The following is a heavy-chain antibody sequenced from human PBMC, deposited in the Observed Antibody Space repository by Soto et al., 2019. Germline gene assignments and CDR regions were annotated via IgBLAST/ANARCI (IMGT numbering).Heavy chain of an antibody. D-gene: IGHD6-13*01. CDR2: IDPSDSYT. J-gene: IGHJ6*02. V-gene: IGHV5-10-1*01. Sequence: AGESLKISCKGSGYSFTSYWISWVRQMPGKGLEWMGRIDPSDSYTNYSPSFQGHVTISADKSISTAYLQWSSLKASDTAMYYCARPGPIAAAGSRYYYYGMDVWGQGTTVTVSS. CDR3: ARPGPIAAAGSRYYYYGMDV. CDR1: GYSFTSYW.